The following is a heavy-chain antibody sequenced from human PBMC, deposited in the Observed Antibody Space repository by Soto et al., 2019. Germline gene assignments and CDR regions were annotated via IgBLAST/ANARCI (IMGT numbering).Heavy chain of an antibody. J-gene: IGHJ4*02. CDR3: ARGPARRAAAAQADY. D-gene: IGHD6-13*01. CDR1: AFNLSSYW. V-gene: IGHV3-74*01. Sequence: PGRSRRLSCAPAAFNLSSYWMHWVRQTQGKGRVWDSRINSDGSSVTYADSVEGRFTVSTDNAKNTLYLQMNSLRVEDTAVYYCARGPARRAAAAQADYWGLGTLVTVSS. CDR2: INSDGSSV.